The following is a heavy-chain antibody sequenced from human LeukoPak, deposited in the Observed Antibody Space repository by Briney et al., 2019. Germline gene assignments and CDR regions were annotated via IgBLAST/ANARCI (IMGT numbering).Heavy chain of an antibody. CDR1: GASFSSEA. J-gene: IGHJ4*02. V-gene: IGHV1-69*05. D-gene: IGHD2-15*01. CDR3: GRKAGDCGGGSCYSIDY. CDR2: IIPIFGTA. Sequence: SVKVFCKALGASFSSEAISWVRQAPGQGLEWMGGIIPIFGTANYAQKFQGRVTITTDESTSTAYREVSSLISEDTVVYYCGRKAGDCGGGSCYSIDYWGQGTLVTVSS.